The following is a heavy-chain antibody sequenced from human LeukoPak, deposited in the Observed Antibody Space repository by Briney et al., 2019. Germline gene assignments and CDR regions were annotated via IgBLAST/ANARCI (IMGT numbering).Heavy chain of an antibody. Sequence: GASVKVSCKASGYTFTIYGISWVRQAPGQGLEWMGWISAYNGNTNYAQKLQGRVTMTTDTSTSTAYMELRSPRSDDTAVYYCACPGIAAAGTNAFDIWGQGTMVTVSS. J-gene: IGHJ3*02. CDR2: ISAYNGNT. D-gene: IGHD6-13*01. V-gene: IGHV1-18*01. CDR3: ACPGIAAAGTNAFDI. CDR1: GYTFTIYG.